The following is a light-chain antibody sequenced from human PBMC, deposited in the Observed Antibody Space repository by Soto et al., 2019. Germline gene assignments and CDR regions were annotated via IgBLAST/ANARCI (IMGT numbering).Light chain of an antibody. CDR3: SSYTSSNSLV. CDR1: SSDVGGYDF. CDR2: DVS. J-gene: IGLJ1*01. V-gene: IGLV2-14*03. Sequence: QSALTQPASVSGSPGQSITISCTGTSSDVGGYDFVSWYQQYPGKAPKLMIYDVSNRPSGVSNRLSGSKSGNTASLTISGLQAEDEADYYCSSYTSSNSLVFGTGTKVTVL.